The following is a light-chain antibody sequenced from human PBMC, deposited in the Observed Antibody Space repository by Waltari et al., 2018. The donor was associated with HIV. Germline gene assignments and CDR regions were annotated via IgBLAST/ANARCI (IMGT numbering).Light chain of an antibody. V-gene: IGLV2-23*02. J-gene: IGLJ1*01. Sequence: QSALTQPPSVSGSPGQSLTIPCTGTSSDVGRYNLLSWYQKHPGKAPKLMIYEVNKRPSGVSNRFSGSKSGNTASLTISGLQAEDEADYYCCSYAGSSSYVFGSGTKVTVL. CDR2: EVN. CDR1: SSDVGRYNL. CDR3: CSYAGSSSYV.